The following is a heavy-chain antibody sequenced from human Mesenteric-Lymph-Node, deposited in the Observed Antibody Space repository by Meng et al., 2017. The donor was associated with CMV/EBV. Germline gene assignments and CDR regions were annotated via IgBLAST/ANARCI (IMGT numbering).Heavy chain of an antibody. D-gene: IGHD2-2*01. V-gene: IGHV1-3*01. J-gene: IGHJ5*02. Sequence: YSFTNYAIHWVRQAPGQRLEWMGWINAGNDNTKYSQNFQGRVTITRDPSASTAYMELNSLRSEDTAVYYCAKGFCSSTSCYNWFDPWGQGTLVTVSS. CDR2: INAGNDNT. CDR3: AKGFCSSTSCYNWFDP. CDR1: YSFTNYA.